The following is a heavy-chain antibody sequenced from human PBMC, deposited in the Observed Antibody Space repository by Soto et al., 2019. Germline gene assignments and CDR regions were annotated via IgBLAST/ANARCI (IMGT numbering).Heavy chain of an antibody. CDR3: ARYILGYYDSSGFDY. Sequence: GGSLRLSCAASGFTFSSYWMSWVRQAPGKGLEWVANIKQDGSEKYYVDSVKGRFTISRDNAKNSLYLQMNSLRAEDTAVYYCARYILGYYDSSGFDYWGQGTLVTVSS. J-gene: IGHJ4*02. CDR2: IKQDGSEK. D-gene: IGHD3-22*01. CDR1: GFTFSSYW. V-gene: IGHV3-7*05.